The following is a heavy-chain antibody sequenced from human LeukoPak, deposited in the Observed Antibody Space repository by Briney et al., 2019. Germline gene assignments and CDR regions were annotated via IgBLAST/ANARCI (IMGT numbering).Heavy chain of an antibody. D-gene: IGHD3-10*01. J-gene: IGHJ5*02. CDR3: ARNYGSGSYYWFDP. CDR2: INHSGST. CDR1: GGSFSGYY. V-gene: IGHV4-34*01. Sequence: SETLSLTCAVYGGSFSGYYWSWIRQPPGKWLEWIGEINHSGSTNYNPSLKSRVTISVDTSKNQFSLKLSSVTAADTAVYYCARNYGSGSYYWFDPWGQGTLVTVSS.